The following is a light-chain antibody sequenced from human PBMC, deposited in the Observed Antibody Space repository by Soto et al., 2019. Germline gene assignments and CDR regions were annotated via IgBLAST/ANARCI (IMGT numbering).Light chain of an antibody. V-gene: IGLV2-14*03. Sequence: QSVLTQPASVSGSPGQSITISCTGTSSDVGGYNYVSWYQHHPGKAPKLLIYDVSNRPSGVSNRFSGSKSGSTASLTISGLQAEDEADFYCSSCTSSSTLVVFGTGTKFTVL. CDR2: DVS. CDR1: SSDVGGYNY. CDR3: SSCTSSSTLVV. J-gene: IGLJ1*01.